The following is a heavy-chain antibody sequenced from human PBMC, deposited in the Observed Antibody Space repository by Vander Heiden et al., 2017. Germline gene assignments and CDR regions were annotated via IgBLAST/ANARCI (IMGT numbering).Heavy chain of an antibody. Sequence: QLQLQESGPGLVKPSETLSLTCTVSGGSIRSSSYYWGWIRQPPGKGLEWIGSIYYSGSTYYNPSLKSRVTISVDTSKNQFSLKLSSVTAADTAVYYCARRTATRMGHYFDYWCQGTLVTVSS. V-gene: IGHV4-39*01. J-gene: IGHJ4*02. CDR2: IYYSGST. CDR3: ARRTATRMGHYFDY. D-gene: IGHD6-25*01. CDR1: GGSIRSSSYY.